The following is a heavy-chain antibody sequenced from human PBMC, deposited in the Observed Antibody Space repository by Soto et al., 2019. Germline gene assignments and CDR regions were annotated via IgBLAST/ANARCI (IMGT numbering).Heavy chain of an antibody. Sequence: PGESRKISCKGPGHIFSNYWFGWVRQTPGKGLEWMGIIFFRDSETKFSPSFQGQVTISVDKSLNTVYLQWNTLKASDSGVYYCARGYFDSGHGYDLWGQGTQVTVSS. CDR2: IFFRDSET. CDR1: GHIFSNYW. J-gene: IGHJ5*02. V-gene: IGHV5-51*01. CDR3: ARGYFDSGHGYDL. D-gene: IGHD3-9*01.